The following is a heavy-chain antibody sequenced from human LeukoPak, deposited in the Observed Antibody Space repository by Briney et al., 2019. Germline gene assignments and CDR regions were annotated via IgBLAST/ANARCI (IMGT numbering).Heavy chain of an antibody. D-gene: IGHD5-24*01. J-gene: IGHJ4*02. CDR2: IYYSGST. Sequence: PSETLSLTCKVSGGSVSSGSYYWSWIRQPPGKGLEWIGYIYYSGSTTYNPSLKSRVTISVDMSKNQFSLKLSSVTAADTTVYYCARDMATIPPFLADYWGQGTLVTVSS. CDR3: ARDMATIPPFLADY. V-gene: IGHV4-61*01. CDR1: GGSVSSGSYY.